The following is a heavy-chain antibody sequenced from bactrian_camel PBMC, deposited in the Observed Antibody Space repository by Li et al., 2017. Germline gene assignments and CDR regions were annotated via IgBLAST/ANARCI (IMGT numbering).Heavy chain of an antibody. J-gene: IGHJ4*01. V-gene: IGHV3S31*01. CDR1: GDTVFYSC. CDR3: AASGSLSWGNLQYWLLREVTYTY. D-gene: IGHD1*01. Sequence: VQLVESGGGLVQPGGSLRLSCAASGDTVFYSCMAWCRQNPGKEREGVAAVYTLDGRTYYSDSVKDRFTISQGVAKNEQYLQMNSLKPEDTAMYYCAASGSLSWGNLQYWLLREVTYTYWGQGTQVTVS. CDR2: VYTLDGRT.